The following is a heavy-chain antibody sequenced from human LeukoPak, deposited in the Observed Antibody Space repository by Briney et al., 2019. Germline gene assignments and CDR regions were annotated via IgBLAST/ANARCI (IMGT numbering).Heavy chain of an antibody. J-gene: IGHJ4*02. CDR3: ARHRGSLVGATAGFDF. Sequence: SETLSLTCTVSGGSISSSSYYWGWIRQPPGKGLEWIGSIYYSGSTYYNPSLKSRVTISVDTSKNQFSLKVNSMTAADTAVYYCARHRGSLVGATAGFDFWGQGTLVTVSS. CDR2: IYYSGST. V-gene: IGHV4-39*01. CDR1: GGSISSSSYY. D-gene: IGHD1-26*01.